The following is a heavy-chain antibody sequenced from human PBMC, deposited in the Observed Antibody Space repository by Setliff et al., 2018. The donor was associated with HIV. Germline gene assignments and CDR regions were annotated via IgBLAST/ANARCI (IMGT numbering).Heavy chain of an antibody. CDR1: GFTFSSYA. D-gene: IGHD3-22*01. CDR3: AKGPTYYDSSGYYTY. CDR2: IRGGGDST. J-gene: IGHJ4*02. Sequence: LRLSCAASGFTFSSYAMSWVRQAPGTGLEWVSAIRGGGDSTYYADPVKGRFTIYRDNSRNTLYLQMNSLTADDTAVYYCAKGPTYYDSSGYYTYWGQGALVTVSS. V-gene: IGHV3-23*01.